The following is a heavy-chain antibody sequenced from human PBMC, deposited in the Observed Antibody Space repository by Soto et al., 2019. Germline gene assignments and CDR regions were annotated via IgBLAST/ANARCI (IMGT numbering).Heavy chain of an antibody. Sequence: PSETLSLTCTISGASISSYYCSWVRQAAGKGLEWIGRTHTSGSTNYNASLKSRVTISLDTSKKQFSLRLSSVTAADTAVYYCATGGEDYIASWGQGTLVTVSS. CDR2: THTSGST. J-gene: IGHJ4*02. V-gene: IGHV4-4*07. CDR3: ATGGEDYIAS. D-gene: IGHD4-4*01. CDR1: GASISSYY.